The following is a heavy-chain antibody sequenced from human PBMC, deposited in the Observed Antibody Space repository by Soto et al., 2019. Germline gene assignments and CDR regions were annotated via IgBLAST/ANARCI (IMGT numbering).Heavy chain of an antibody. J-gene: IGHJ4*02. D-gene: IGHD3-10*01. CDR3: AKALSATNYNIDQ. Sequence: EVQLLESGGGLVQPGGSLRLSFAASGFTFSSYAMSWVRQAPGKGLEWVSDISGSGGTTDHADSVKGRFTISRDNSKNTLYLQMNSLRSEDTAIYFCAKALSATNYNIDQWGQGTLVTVTS. CDR1: GFTFSSYA. CDR2: ISGSGGTT. V-gene: IGHV3-23*01.